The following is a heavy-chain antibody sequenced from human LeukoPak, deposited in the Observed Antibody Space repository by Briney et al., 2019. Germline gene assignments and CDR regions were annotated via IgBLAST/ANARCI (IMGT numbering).Heavy chain of an antibody. CDR1: GDSVSSNNAA. CDR3: ARTYGGNCDY. V-gene: IGHV6-1*01. CDR2: TYFRSKWYN. D-gene: IGHD4-23*01. Sequence: SQTLSLTCAISGDSVSSNNAAWNWIGQSPSRGFEWLGRTYFRSKWYNDYAASVKSRITVNPDTSKNHFSLQLSSVTPEDTAVYYCARTYGGNCDYWGQGTLVTVSS. J-gene: IGHJ4*02.